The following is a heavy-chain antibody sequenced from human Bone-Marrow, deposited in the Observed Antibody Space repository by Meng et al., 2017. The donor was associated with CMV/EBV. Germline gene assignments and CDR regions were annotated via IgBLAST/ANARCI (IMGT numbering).Heavy chain of an antibody. D-gene: IGHD1-26*01. CDR3: ARVGWELNGHGAFDI. CDR2: ISTTSSYI. CDR1: GFTFSTSG. J-gene: IGHJ3*02. V-gene: IGHV3-21*01. Sequence: GESLKISCAAFGFTFSTSGMNWVRQAPGKGLEWVSYISTTSSYIYYADSLKGRFTISRDNAKNSLYLQMNSLRAEDTAVYYCARVGWELNGHGAFDIWGQGTMVTVSS.